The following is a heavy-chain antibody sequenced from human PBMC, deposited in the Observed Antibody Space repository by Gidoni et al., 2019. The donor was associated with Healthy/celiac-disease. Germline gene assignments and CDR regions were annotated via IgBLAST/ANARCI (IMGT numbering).Heavy chain of an antibody. CDR1: GYTFTSYG. D-gene: IGHD6-19*01. J-gene: IGHJ6*02. V-gene: IGHV1-18*01. Sequence: QVQLVQSGAEVKKPGASVKVSCKASGYTFTSYGISWVRQAPGQGLEWMGWISAYNGNTNYAQKLQGRVTMTTDTSTSTAYMELRSLRSDDTAVYYCARDPPVAAAGEPDYYYYYGMDVWGQGTTVTVSS. CDR2: ISAYNGNT. CDR3: ARDPPVAAAGEPDYYYYYGMDV.